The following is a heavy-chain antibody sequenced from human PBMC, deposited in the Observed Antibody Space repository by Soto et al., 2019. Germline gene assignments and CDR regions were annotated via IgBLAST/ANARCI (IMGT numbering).Heavy chain of an antibody. CDR1: GGSISSGGYY. Sequence: SETLSLTCTVSGGSISSGGYYWSWIRQHPGKGLEWIGYIYYSGSTYYNPSLKSRVTISVDTSKNQFSLKLSSVTAADTAVYYCAREGEQLAYNWFDPWGQGTLVTV. J-gene: IGHJ5*02. D-gene: IGHD6-13*01. V-gene: IGHV4-31*03. CDR3: AREGEQLAYNWFDP. CDR2: IYYSGST.